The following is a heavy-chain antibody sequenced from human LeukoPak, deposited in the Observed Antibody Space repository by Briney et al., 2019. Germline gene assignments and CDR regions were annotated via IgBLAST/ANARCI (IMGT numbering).Heavy chain of an antibody. CDR1: GFTFSSYW. D-gene: IGHD2-8*01. V-gene: IGHV3-74*01. J-gene: IGHJ4*02. CDR3: ARGPKYDIVLMVYASY. CDR2: INSDGSST. Sequence: PGGSLRLSCAASGFTFSSYWMRWVRQAPGKGLVWVSRINSDGSSTSYADSVKGRFTISRDNAKNTLYLQMNSLRAEDTAVYYCARGPKYDIVLMVYASYWGQGTLVTVSS.